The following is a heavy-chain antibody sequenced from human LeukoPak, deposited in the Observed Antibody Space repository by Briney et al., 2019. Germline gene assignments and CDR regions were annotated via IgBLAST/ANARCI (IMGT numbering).Heavy chain of an antibody. CDR3: VREEVEMATGGAFDI. CDR1: GGTFSSYA. J-gene: IGHJ3*02. D-gene: IGHD5-24*01. Sequence: SVKVSCKASGGTFSSYAISWVRQAPGQGLEWMGRIIPIFGIANYAQKFQGRVTITADKSTSTAYMELSSLRSEDTAVYYCVREEVEMATGGAFDIWGQGTMVTVSS. V-gene: IGHV1-69*04. CDR2: IIPIFGIA.